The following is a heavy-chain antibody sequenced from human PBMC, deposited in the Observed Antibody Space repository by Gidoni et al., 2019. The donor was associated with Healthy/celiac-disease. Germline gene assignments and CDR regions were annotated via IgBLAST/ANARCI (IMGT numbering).Heavy chain of an antibody. Sequence: QVQLQESGPGLVKPSETLSLTCTAPGGSVSSGSYYWSWIRQPPGKGLEWIGYIYYGGSTNYNPSLKSRVTISVDTSKNQFSLKLSSVTAADTAVYYCARVSGPKSAFDIWGQGTMVTVSS. CDR3: ARVSGPKSAFDI. CDR2: IYYGGST. V-gene: IGHV4-61*01. CDR1: GGSVSSGSYY. J-gene: IGHJ3*02.